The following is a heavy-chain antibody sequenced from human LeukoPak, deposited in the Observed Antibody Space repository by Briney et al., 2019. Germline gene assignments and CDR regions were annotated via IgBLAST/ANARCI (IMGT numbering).Heavy chain of an antibody. J-gene: IGHJ3*02. Sequence: GASVKVSCKASGGTFSSYAISWVRQAPGQRLEWMGWINAGNGNTKYSQKFQGRVTMTRNTSISTAYMELSSLRSEDTAVYYCARSGFSSSWYLDGAFDIWGQGTMVTVSS. D-gene: IGHD6-13*01. CDR2: INAGNGNT. CDR1: GGTFSSYA. CDR3: ARSGFSSSWYLDGAFDI. V-gene: IGHV1-8*02.